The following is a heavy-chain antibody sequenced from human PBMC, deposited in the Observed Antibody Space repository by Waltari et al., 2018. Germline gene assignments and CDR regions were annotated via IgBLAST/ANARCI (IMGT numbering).Heavy chain of an antibody. Sequence: QVQLQESGPSLLKPSETLSLICTVSGGSISGFYWSWVRQPPGKGPDGSGYIYYTGSTNFNPSLKSRVTMSVDTSKNQFSLKLSSVTAADTAFYYCARGGGGDWEWFDPWGQGTLVTVSS. J-gene: IGHJ5*02. CDR3: ARGGGGDWEWFDP. D-gene: IGHD2-21*02. CDR1: GGSISGFY. CDR2: IYYTGST. V-gene: IGHV4-59*01.